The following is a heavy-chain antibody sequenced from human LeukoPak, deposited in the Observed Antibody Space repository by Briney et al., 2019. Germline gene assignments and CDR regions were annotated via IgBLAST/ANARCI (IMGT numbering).Heavy chain of an antibody. CDR2: ISSSSSYI. V-gene: IGHV3-21*01. CDR1: GFTFSSYS. J-gene: IGHJ4*02. CDR3: ARDLTMVRGVPLDY. D-gene: IGHD3-10*01. Sequence: PGGSLRLSCAASGFTFSSYSMNWVRQAPGKGLEWVSSISSSSSYIYYADSVKGRFTISRDNAKNSLYLQMNSLRAEDTAVYYCARDLTMVRGVPLDYWGQGTLVTVSS.